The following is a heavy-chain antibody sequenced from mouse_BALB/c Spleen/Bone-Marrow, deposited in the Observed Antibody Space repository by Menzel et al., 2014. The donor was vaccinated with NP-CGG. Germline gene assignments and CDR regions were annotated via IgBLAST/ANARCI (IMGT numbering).Heavy chain of an antibody. V-gene: IGHV14-3*02. CDR3: ARSGDGPFAY. CDR2: IDPANGNT. Sequence: EVQLVESGAERVKPGASVKLSCTASGFNIKDTYIHWGKRRPEQGLEWIGRIDPANGNTKYGPKFQGRATVTTDTSSNTASLQLSNLTSEDTAVYHCARSGDGPFAYWGQGTLVTVSA. J-gene: IGHJ3*01. CDR1: GFNIKDTY. D-gene: IGHD2-3*01.